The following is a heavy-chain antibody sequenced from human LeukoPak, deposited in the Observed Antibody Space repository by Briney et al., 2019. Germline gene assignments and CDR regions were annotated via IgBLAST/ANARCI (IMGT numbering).Heavy chain of an antibody. CDR1: GGSISSSTYY. J-gene: IGHJ4*02. V-gene: IGHV4-39*07. Sequence: SETLSLTCTVSGGSISSSTYYWGWIRQPPGKGLEWIGSIYYSESTYQNPSLKSRVTISVDTSKNQFSLKLSSVTAADTAVYYCARIPTVTFFDYWGQGTLVTVSS. D-gene: IGHD4-17*01. CDR3: ARIPTVTFFDY. CDR2: IYYSEST.